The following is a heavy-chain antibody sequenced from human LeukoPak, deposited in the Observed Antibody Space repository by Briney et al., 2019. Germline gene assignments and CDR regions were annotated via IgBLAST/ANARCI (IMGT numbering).Heavy chain of an antibody. CDR1: GFSFSSYA. D-gene: IGHD3-22*01. J-gene: IGHJ4*02. V-gene: IGHV3-30-3*01. CDR2: ISYDGNNK. CDR3: ARNPDSSGYYSFDY. Sequence: GGSLRLSCAASGFSFSSYAMHWVRQAPGKGLEWVAVISYDGNNKNYADSVKGRFTISRDNAKNSLYLQMNSLRAEDTAVYYCARNPDSSGYYSFDYWGQGTLVTVSS.